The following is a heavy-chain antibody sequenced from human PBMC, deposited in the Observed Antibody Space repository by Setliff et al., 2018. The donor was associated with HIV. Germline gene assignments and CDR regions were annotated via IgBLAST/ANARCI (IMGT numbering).Heavy chain of an antibody. V-gene: IGHV4-59*08. J-gene: IGHJ3*02. CDR3: ARVARSITGTTRRAFDI. D-gene: IGHD1-7*01. CDR2: IHYTGNT. CDR1: GASISSYY. Sequence: SETLSLTCTVSGASISSYYWSWIRQPPGKGLEWIGFIHYTGNTNYNPSLKSRVTMSTDTSKNQLSLKLNSVTAADTAVYYCARVARSITGTTRRAFDIWGQGTMVTVSS.